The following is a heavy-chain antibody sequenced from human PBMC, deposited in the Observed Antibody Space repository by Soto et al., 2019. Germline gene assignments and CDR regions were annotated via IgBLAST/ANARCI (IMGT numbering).Heavy chain of an antibody. Sequence: PSETLSLTCAVSGYSISSSNWWGWIRQPPGKGLEWIGYIYYSGSTYYNPSLKSRVTMSVDTSKNQFSLKLSSVTAADTAVYYCARNGGYDEGYFDYWGQGTLVTVSS. CDR3: ARNGGYDEGYFDY. D-gene: IGHD5-12*01. J-gene: IGHJ4*02. CDR2: IYYSGST. V-gene: IGHV4-28*01. CDR1: GYSISSSNW.